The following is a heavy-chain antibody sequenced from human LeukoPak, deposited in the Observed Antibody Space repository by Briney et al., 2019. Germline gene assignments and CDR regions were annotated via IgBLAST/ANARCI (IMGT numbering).Heavy chain of an antibody. CDR2: ISGSGGST. D-gene: IGHD3-10*01. CDR3: AKGYCYGSGSYYPFDV. J-gene: IGHJ6*02. V-gene: IGHV3-23*01. Sequence: PGGSLRPSCAASGFTFSSYAMSWVRQAPGKGLEWVSAISGSGGSTYYADSVKGRFTISRDNSKNTLYLQMNSLRAEDTAVYYCAKGYCYGSGSYYPFDVWGQGTTVTVSS. CDR1: GFTFSSYA.